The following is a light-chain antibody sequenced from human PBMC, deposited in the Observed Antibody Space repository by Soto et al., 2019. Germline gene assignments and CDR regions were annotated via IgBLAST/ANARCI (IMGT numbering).Light chain of an antibody. V-gene: IGKV3-11*01. J-gene: IGKJ2*01. Sequence: DSVFTHSPATLSLSPGERATLSCRASQSVSSYLAWYQQKPGQAPRLLIYDASNRATGIPARFSGSGSGTDFTLTISSLEPEDFAVYYCQQRSNWPPYTFGQGTKVDIK. CDR1: QSVSSY. CDR2: DAS. CDR3: QQRSNWPPYT.